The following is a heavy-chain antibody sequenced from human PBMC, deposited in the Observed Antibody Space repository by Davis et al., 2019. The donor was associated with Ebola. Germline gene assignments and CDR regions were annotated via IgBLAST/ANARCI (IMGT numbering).Heavy chain of an antibody. Sequence: GGSLRLSCAASGFTFSSYGMHWVRQAPGKVLEWVAVIWYDGSNKYYADSVKGRFTISRDNSKNTLYLQMNSLRAEDTAVYYCTTTTTASDYWGQGTLVTVSS. D-gene: IGHD4-11*01. CDR1: GFTFSSYG. CDR2: IWYDGSNK. J-gene: IGHJ4*02. CDR3: TTTTTASDY. V-gene: IGHV3-33*01.